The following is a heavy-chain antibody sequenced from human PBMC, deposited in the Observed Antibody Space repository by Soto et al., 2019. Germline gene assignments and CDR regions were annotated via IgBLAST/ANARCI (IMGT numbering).Heavy chain of an antibody. J-gene: IGHJ3*02. CDR1: GGSISSYY. CDR2: IYYSGST. D-gene: IGHD4-17*01. V-gene: IGHV4-59*01. Sequence: SETLSLTCTVSGGSISSYYWSWIRKPPGKGLEWIGYIYYSGSTNYNPSLKSRVTISVDTSKNQFSLKLSSVTAADTAVYYCARDGDGDYGDYFDAFDIWGQGTMVTVSS. CDR3: ARDGDGDYGDYFDAFDI.